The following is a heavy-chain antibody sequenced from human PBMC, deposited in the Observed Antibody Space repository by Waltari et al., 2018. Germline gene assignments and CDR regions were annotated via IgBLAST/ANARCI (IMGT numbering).Heavy chain of an antibody. V-gene: IGHV4-59*01. J-gene: IGHJ6*02. CDR3: AREGYCSGGSCEYYYYYGMDV. CDR2: IYYSGST. D-gene: IGHD2-15*01. Sequence: QVQLQESGPGLGKPSETLSLTCTVSGGSISSYYWSWIRQPPGKGLEWIGYIYYSGSTNYNPSLKSRGTISVYTSKNQFSLKLSSVTAADTAVYYCAREGYCSGGSCEYYYYYGMDVWGQGTTVTVSS. CDR1: GGSISSYY.